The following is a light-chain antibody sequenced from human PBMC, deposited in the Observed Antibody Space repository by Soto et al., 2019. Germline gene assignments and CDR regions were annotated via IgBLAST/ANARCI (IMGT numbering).Light chain of an antibody. V-gene: IGLV2-14*01. CDR1: NNDIGGYNS. CDR2: GVT. J-gene: IGLJ2*01. CDR3: TSYTSVTIVV. Sequence: QSALTQPGSVSGSPGQSITISCTGSNNDIGGYNSVSWYQQHPDKAPKLLIFGVTNRPSGVSDRFSGSKSGNTASLTISALQAEDEADYYCTSYTSVTIVVFGGGTKLTVL.